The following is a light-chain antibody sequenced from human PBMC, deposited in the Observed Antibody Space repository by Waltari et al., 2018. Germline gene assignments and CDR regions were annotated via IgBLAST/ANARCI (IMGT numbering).Light chain of an antibody. CDR3: QQLNSFPVT. Sequence: TCRASQAISTFVAWYQQKPGKAPNLRIYGASTLQSGVPSRFSGSGSGTDFTLTISSLQPEDFATYYCQQLNSFPVTFGGGTKVEV. CDR1: QAISTF. V-gene: IGKV1-9*01. CDR2: GAS. J-gene: IGKJ4*01.